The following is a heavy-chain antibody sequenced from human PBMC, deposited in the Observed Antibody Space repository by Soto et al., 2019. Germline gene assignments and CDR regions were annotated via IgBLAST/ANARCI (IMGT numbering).Heavy chain of an antibody. CDR3: AFSGPMVRGVPYAFDI. D-gene: IGHD3-10*01. Sequence: GTLSLTCTVSGGSISSYYWSWIRQPAGKGLEWIGYIYYSGSTNYNPSLNSRVTISVDTSKNQFSLKLRSVTAADTAVYYCAFSGPMVRGVPYAFDIWGQGTMVTVSS. CDR1: GGSISSYY. V-gene: IGHV4-59*01. CDR2: IYYSGST. J-gene: IGHJ3*02.